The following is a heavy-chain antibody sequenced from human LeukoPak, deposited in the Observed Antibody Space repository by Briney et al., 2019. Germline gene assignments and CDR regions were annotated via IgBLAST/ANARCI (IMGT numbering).Heavy chain of an antibody. D-gene: IGHD6-19*01. V-gene: IGHV1-18*01. CDR1: GYTFTTYG. Sequence: ASVKVSCKASGYTFTTYGISWVRQAPGQGFEWMGWVSAYNGNTNYAQKFQGRVTMTTDTSTSTAYMELRSLRSDDTAVYYCARSPGVAVAGTLTLWGQGSLVTVSS. CDR2: VSAYNGNT. CDR3: ARSPGVAVAGTLTL. J-gene: IGHJ4*02.